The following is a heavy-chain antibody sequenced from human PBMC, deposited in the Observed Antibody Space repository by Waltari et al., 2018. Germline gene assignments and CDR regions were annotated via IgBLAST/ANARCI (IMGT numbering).Heavy chain of an antibody. J-gene: IGHJ4*02. CDR2: ISWDGGST. V-gene: IGHV3-43D*04. Sequence: EVQLVESGGVVVQPGGSLRLSCAASGFTLDDYAMHWVRQAPGEGLEWVSLISWDGGSTYYADSVKGRFTIARDNSKNSLYLQMNSLRAEDTALYYCASHGSGSLFDYWGQGTLVTVSS. CDR3: ASHGSGSLFDY. CDR1: GFTLDDYA. D-gene: IGHD3-10*01.